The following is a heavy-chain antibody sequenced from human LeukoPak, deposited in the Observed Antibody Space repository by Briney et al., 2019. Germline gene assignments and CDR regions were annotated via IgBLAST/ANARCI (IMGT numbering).Heavy chain of an antibody. Sequence: SVKVSCKASGGTFSSYAISWVRQAPGQGLEWMGRIIPILGIANYAQKFQGRVTITADKSTSTAYMELSSLRSEDTAVYYCARDITIRNYYYYYGMDVWGQGTTVTVSS. CDR3: ARDITIRNYYYYYGMDV. CDR1: GGTFSSYA. D-gene: IGHD3-9*01. V-gene: IGHV1-69*04. CDR2: IIPILGIA. J-gene: IGHJ6*02.